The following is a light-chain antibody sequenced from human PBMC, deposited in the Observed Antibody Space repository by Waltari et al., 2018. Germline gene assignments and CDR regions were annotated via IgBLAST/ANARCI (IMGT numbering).Light chain of an antibody. Sequence: QSALTQPPSASGSLGQSVTISCTGTNNDVGAYQYVSWYQQYPGKAPKPLIYDVTKRPSGVSDRFSGSKSGRTASLTVSGLKPEDEAIYSCCSYAGADSLLFGGGTKLTVL. V-gene: IGLV2-8*01. CDR2: DVT. CDR3: CSYAGADSLL. CDR1: NNDVGAYQY. J-gene: IGLJ3*02.